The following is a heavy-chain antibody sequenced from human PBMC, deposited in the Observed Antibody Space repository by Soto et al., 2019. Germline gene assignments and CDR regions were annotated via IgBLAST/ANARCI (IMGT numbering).Heavy chain of an antibody. CDR3: TRWALPTGIEGYYHAMDV. CDR2: IIPVVDIA. CDR1: GGTFTKYG. J-gene: IGHJ6*02. Sequence: QVQLVQSGAEAKKPGSLVKVSCKASGGTFTKYGISWARQAPGQGLEWMGGIIPVVDIASYAQQFQGRVTITADESTNTASMELSRLRSEDTAVYYCTRWALPTGIEGYYHAMDVWGQGTTVTVSS. V-gene: IGHV1-69*01.